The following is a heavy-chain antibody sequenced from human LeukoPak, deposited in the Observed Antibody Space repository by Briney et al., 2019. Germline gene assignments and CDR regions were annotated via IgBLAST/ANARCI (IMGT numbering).Heavy chain of an antibody. D-gene: IGHD6-13*01. CDR2: IIPIFGTA. CDR3: ARGWVGYSSSWYYYYYMDV. V-gene: IGHV1-69*05. Sequence: GASVKVSCKASGGTFSSYAISWVRQAPGQGLEWMGGIIPIFGTANYAQKFQGRVTITTDESTSTAYMELSSLRSEDTAVYYCARGWVGYSSSWYYYYYMDVWGKGTTVTVSS. J-gene: IGHJ6*03. CDR1: GGTFSSYA.